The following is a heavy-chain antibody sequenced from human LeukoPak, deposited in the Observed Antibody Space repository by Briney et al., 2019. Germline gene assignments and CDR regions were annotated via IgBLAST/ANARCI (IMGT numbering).Heavy chain of an antibody. CDR3: VRDWFLALDY. CDR1: GFSFSTTW. J-gene: IGHJ4*02. Sequence: PGGYLRLSCAASGFSFSTTWMHWVRQVPGKGLVWVSRIQGDGSGIIYADSVKGPFTISRDNAKNTLYLQMNSLSDEDTAVYYCVRDWFLALDYWGQGTLVTVSS. CDR2: IQGDGSGI. V-gene: IGHV3-74*01. D-gene: IGHD3-10*01.